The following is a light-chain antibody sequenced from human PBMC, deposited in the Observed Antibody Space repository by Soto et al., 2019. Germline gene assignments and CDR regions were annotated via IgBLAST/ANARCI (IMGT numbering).Light chain of an antibody. J-gene: IGKJ3*01. V-gene: IGKV3-20*01. Sequence: EIVVTQSQVTLSGSPGERATLSCRASQSVSGNLAWYQQKPGQAPRLLIYGASSRATGIPDRFSGSGSGTDFTLTISRLEPEDFAVYYCQQYGSSLFTFGPGTKVDI. CDR2: GAS. CDR1: QSVSGN. CDR3: QQYGSSLFT.